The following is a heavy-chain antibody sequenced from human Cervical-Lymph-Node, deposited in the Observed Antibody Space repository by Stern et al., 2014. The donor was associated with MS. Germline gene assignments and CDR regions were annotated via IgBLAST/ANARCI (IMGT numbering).Heavy chain of an antibody. D-gene: IGHD1-26*01. J-gene: IGHJ4*02. CDR1: GFTFSSYC. CDR3: ARGGGSWGYFDY. CDR2: IWYDGSNQ. Sequence: VQLVESGGGVVQPGRSLRLSCAASGFTFSSYCMHWVRPAPGKGLEWVAVIWYDGSNQYYADSVKGRFTISRDNSKNTLYLQMNSLRAEDTAVYYCARGGGSWGYFDYWGQGTLVTVSS. V-gene: IGHV3-33*01.